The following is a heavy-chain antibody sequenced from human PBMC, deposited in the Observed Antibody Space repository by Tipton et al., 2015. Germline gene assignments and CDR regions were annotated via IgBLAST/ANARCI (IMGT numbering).Heavy chain of an antibody. V-gene: IGHV1-18*01. CDR1: GYTFTSYG. J-gene: IGHJ6*02. D-gene: IGHD3-10*01. CDR2: ISPYNGDT. Sequence: QSGPEVKKPGASVKGSCKASGYTFTSYGISWVRQAPGQGLEWRGWISPYNGDTNYAQKLQGRVTMTTDTSTSTAYMELRSLRSDDTAVYYCARERKHYDGMDVWGQGTTVTVSS. CDR3: ARERKHYDGMDV.